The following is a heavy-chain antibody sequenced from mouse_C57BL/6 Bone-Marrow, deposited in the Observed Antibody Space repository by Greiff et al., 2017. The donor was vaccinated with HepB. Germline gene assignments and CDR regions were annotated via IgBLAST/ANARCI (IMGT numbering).Heavy chain of an antibody. CDR2: ISGGGGNT. CDR1: GFTFSSYT. CDR3: ARRYYYGSSSYYFDY. J-gene: IGHJ2*01. V-gene: IGHV5-9*01. Sequence: EVKVEESGGGLVKPGGSLKLSCAASGFTFSSYTMSWVRQTPEKRLEWVATISGGGGNTYYPDSVKGRFTISRDNAKNTLYLQMSSLRSEDTALYYCARRYYYGSSSYYFDYWGQGTTLTVSS. D-gene: IGHD1-1*01.